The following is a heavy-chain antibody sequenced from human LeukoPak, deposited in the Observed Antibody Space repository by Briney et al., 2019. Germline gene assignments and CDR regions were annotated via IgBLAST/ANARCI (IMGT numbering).Heavy chain of an antibody. CDR1: GGSISGYY. J-gene: IGHJ4*02. CDR3: ARRAGYSSSWYYFDY. Sequence: SETLSLTCTVSGGSISGYYWSWIRQPPGKGLEWIGEINHSGSTNYNPSLKSRVTISVDTSKNQFSLKLSSVTAADTAVYYCARRAGYSSSWYYFDYWGQGTLVTVSS. CDR2: INHSGST. D-gene: IGHD6-13*01. V-gene: IGHV4-34*01.